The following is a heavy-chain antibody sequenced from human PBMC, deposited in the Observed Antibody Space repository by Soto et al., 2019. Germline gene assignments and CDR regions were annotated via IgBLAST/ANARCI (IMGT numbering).Heavy chain of an antibody. CDR1: GFICSSYD. D-gene: IGHD2-8*02. V-gene: IGHV3-23*01. CDR2: ILVGGST. CDR3: AKATATGGGAFEI. Sequence: VGSLRLSCAVSGFICSSYDMSWVRQAPGKGLAWVSTILVGGSTHYEDSVQGRFTISRDTSKNTVYLHMNSLTAGDTAVYYCAKATATGGGAFEIYGQGTMVTVSS. J-gene: IGHJ3*02.